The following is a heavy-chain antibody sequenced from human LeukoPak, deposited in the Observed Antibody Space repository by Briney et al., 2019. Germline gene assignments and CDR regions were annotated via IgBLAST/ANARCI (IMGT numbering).Heavy chain of an antibody. D-gene: IGHD4-11*01. CDR1: GFTFSTYW. V-gene: IGHV3-7*03. J-gene: IGHJ4*02. Sequence: PGGSLRLSCAASGFTFSTYWMSWVRQAPGKGLEWVANINQDGSEKYYVDSVKGRFTISRDNSKNTLYLQMNSLRAEDTAVYYCAKDTGDQYDYWGQGTLVTVSS. CDR3: AKDTGDQYDY. CDR2: INQDGSEK.